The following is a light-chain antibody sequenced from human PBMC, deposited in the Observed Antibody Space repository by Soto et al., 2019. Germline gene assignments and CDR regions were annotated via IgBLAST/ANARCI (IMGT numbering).Light chain of an antibody. CDR2: DVS. J-gene: IGKJ3*01. Sequence: EIVLTQSPATRSLSPGERATLSCRTSQSVGTNVAWYQQKPGQAPRLLIYDVSNRASGIPARFSGSGSGTDFTLTVSSLEPEDFAIYYCQLRYNWLFTFGPGTKVDLK. CDR3: QLRYNWLFT. V-gene: IGKV3-11*01. CDR1: QSVGTN.